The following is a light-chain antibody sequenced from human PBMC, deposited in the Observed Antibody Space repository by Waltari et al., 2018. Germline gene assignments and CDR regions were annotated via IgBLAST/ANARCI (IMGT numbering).Light chain of an antibody. J-gene: IGKJ2*01. Sequence: EVLMTQSPATVSVSPGEGATLSCWASQSVRNHVAWFQQKPGPAPRLLIYGASTRATGIPARFSGSGAGTDFSLTISGLQSEDFAVYYCQQYSDGYTFGQGTKLEIK. CDR1: QSVRNH. CDR2: GAS. CDR3: QQYSDGYT. V-gene: IGKV3-15*01.